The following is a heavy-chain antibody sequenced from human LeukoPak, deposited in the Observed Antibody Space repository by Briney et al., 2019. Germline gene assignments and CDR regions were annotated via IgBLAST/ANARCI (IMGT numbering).Heavy chain of an antibody. V-gene: IGHV4-34*01. D-gene: IGHD6-19*01. J-gene: IGHJ5*02. CDR1: GGSFSGYY. Sequence: SETLSLTCAVYGGSFSGYYWSWIRQPPGKGLEWMGEINHSGSTNYNPSLKSRVTISVDTSKNQFSLKLSSVTAADTAVYYCARVLAVAGKTFDPWGQGTLVTVSS. CDR3: ARVLAVAGKTFDP. CDR2: INHSGST.